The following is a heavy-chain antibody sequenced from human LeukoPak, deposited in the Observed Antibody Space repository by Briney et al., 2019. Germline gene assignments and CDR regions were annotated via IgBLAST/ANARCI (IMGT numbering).Heavy chain of an antibody. J-gene: IGHJ4*02. Sequence: SETLSLTCTVSGGSISSSSYYWGWIRQPPGKGLEWIGSIYYSGSTYYNPSLKSRVTTSVDTSKNQFSLKLSSVTAADTAVYYCARHSAVAGTFDYWGQGTLVTVSS. CDR3: ARHSAVAGTFDY. D-gene: IGHD6-19*01. CDR1: GGSISSSSYY. V-gene: IGHV4-39*01. CDR2: IYYSGST.